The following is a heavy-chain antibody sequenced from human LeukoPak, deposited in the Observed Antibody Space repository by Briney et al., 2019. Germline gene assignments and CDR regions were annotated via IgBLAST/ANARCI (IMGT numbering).Heavy chain of an antibody. CDR2: TYYRSKWYN. J-gene: IGHJ4*02. Sequence: SQTLSLTGAISGDSVSSNSAAWNWIRQSPSRGLEWLGRTYYRSKWYNDYAVSVKSRITINPDTSKNQFSLQLNSVTPEDTAVYYCARDDGIAVAGRFDYWGQGTLVTVSS. D-gene: IGHD6-19*01. CDR1: GDSVSSNSAA. CDR3: ARDDGIAVAGRFDY. V-gene: IGHV6-1*01.